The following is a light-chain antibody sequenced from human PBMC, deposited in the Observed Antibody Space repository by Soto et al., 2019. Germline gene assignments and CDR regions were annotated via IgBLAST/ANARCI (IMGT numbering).Light chain of an antibody. Sequence: QSVLTQPPSVYGAPGQRVTISCTGSSSNIGAGYDVHWYQQLPGTAPKLLIYANNNRPSGVPDRFSGSKSGTSASLAITGLQAEDEADYYCQSYDSSLSAVVFGGGTKLTVL. V-gene: IGLV1-40*01. CDR3: QSYDSSLSAVV. CDR1: SSNIGAGYD. J-gene: IGLJ2*01. CDR2: ANN.